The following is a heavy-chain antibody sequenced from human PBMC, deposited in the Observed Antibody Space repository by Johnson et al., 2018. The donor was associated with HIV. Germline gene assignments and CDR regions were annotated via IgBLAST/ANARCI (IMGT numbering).Heavy chain of an antibody. J-gene: IGHJ3*02. Sequence: VQLVESGGGVVQPGRSLRLSCAASGFTFSSYGMHWVRQAPGKGLEWVAVISYAGSNKYYADSVKGRFTISRDDSKNTLYLQMNSLKTDDTAVYYCTTSGRRDGYNYAGDAFDIWGQGTMVTVSS. D-gene: IGHD5-24*01. CDR1: GFTFSSYG. V-gene: IGHV3-30*03. CDR2: ISYAGSNK. CDR3: TTSGRRDGYNYAGDAFDI.